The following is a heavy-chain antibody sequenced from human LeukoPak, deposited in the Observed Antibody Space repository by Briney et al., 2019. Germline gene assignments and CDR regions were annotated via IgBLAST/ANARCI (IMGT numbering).Heavy chain of an antibody. CDR2: IYPGDSDT. Sequence: GESLKISCKGSGYSFTSYWIGWVRQMPGKGLEWMGIIYPGDSDTRYSPSFQGQVTISADKSIGTAYLQWSSLKASDTAMYYCARHARGSGSYSYYYYYMDVWGKGTTVTVSS. J-gene: IGHJ6*03. V-gene: IGHV5-51*01. D-gene: IGHD3-10*01. CDR3: ARHARGSGSYSYYYYYMDV. CDR1: GYSFTSYW.